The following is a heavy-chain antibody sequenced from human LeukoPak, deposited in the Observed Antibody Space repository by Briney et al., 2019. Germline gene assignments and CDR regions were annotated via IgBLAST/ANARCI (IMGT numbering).Heavy chain of an antibody. CDR1: GFTLSSYW. CDR3: ARIASHSSSWYDGGY. V-gene: IGHV3-74*01. CDR2: INSDGSST. J-gene: IGHJ4*02. D-gene: IGHD6-13*01. Sequence: GGSLRLSCAASGFTLSSYWMHWVRQAPGKGLVWVSRINSDGSSTTYADSVKDRFTISRDNVKNTLYLQMNSLRAEDTGVYYCARIASHSSSWYDGGYWGQGTLVTVSS.